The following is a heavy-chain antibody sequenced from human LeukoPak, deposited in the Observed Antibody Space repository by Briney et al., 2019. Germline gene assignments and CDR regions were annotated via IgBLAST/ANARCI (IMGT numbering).Heavy chain of an antibody. CDR1: GFTFSGRW. CDR3: ARCDSSGYNDAFDI. V-gene: IGHV3-7*03. CDR2: INQDGTDK. Sequence: GGSLRLSCAASGFTFSGRWMSWLRQAPGKGLEWVANINQDGTDKYYADSVKGRFTISRDNSKNTLYLQMNSLRAEDTAVYYCARCDSSGYNDAFDIWGQGTMVTVSS. J-gene: IGHJ3*02. D-gene: IGHD3-22*01.